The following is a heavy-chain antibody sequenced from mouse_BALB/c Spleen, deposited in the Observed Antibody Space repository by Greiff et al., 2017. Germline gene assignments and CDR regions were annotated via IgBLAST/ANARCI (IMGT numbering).Heavy chain of an antibody. CDR3: ANYGSSRGAMDY. D-gene: IGHD1-1*01. CDR1: GFTFSSYT. V-gene: IGHV5-12-2*01. Sequence: EVKLMESGGGLVQPGGSLKLSCAASGFTFSSYTMSWVRQTPEKRLEWVAYISNGGGSTYYPDTVKGRFTISRDNAKNTLYLQMSSLKSEDTAMYYCANYGSSRGAMDYWGQGTSVTVSS. CDR2: ISNGGGST. J-gene: IGHJ4*01.